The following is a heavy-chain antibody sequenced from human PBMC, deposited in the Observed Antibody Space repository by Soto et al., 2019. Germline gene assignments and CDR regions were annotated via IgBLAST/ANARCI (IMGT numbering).Heavy chain of an antibody. V-gene: IGHV1-2*02. Sequence: QVQLVQSGAEVKKPGASVQVSCQASGYTFTAYYVHWVRQAPGQGLEWMGWINPNTGGTTYAQKFQGRVTMTRDTSISTAYMELSSLRSDDTALYYCARDRPPDYWGQGTLVTVSS. J-gene: IGHJ4*02. CDR3: ARDRPPDY. CDR2: INPNTGGT. CDR1: GYTFTAYY.